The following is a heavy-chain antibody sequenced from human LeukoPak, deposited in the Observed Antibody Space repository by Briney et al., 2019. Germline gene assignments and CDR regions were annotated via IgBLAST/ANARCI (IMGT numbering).Heavy chain of an antibody. CDR2: IKQDGSEK. Sequence: GGSLRLSCAAPGFTFSSYWMSWVRQAPGKGLEWVANIKQDGSEKYYVDSVKGRFTISRDNAKNSLYLQMSSLRAEDTAVYYCASSAGSSWYSYYYYYGMDVWGQGTTVTVSS. J-gene: IGHJ6*02. CDR3: ASSAGSSWYSYYYYYGMDV. V-gene: IGHV3-7*01. D-gene: IGHD6-13*01. CDR1: GFTFSSYW.